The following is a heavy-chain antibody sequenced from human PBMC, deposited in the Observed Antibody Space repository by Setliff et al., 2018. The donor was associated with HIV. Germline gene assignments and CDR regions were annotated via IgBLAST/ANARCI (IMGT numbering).Heavy chain of an antibody. CDR3: ARDPGYTFGSTFHFDY. D-gene: IGHD5-18*01. CDR1: GASMSGFY. CDR2: IHSGGNT. V-gene: IGHV4-4*07. J-gene: IGHJ4*02. Sequence: SETLSLTCSVSGASMSGFYWNWIRQPAGKGLEWIGRIHSGGNTNHNPSLKSRITMSVDTSKNHFSLSLSSVTVADTAVYFCARDPGYTFGSTFHFDYWGQGTLVTSPQ.